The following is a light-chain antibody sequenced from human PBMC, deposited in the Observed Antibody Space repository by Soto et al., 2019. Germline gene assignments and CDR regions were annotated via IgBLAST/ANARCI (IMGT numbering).Light chain of an antibody. Sequence: QSALTQPPSASGSPGQSVTVSSTGTSSDIGVYNYVSWYQHHPGKAPKLMIYEVSKRPSGVPDRFSGSKSGNTASLTVSGLQAEDEADYYCSSYGGSNNFVFGTGTKLTVL. CDR2: EVS. CDR1: SSDIGVYNY. V-gene: IGLV2-8*01. CDR3: SSYGGSNNFV. J-gene: IGLJ1*01.